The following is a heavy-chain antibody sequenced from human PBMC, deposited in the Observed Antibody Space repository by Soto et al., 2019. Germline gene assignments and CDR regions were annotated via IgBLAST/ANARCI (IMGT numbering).Heavy chain of an antibody. J-gene: IGHJ4*02. CDR1: GFSLSTSGVG. CDR2: IYWDDDK. CDR3: AHRRSYCSGGSCYSGFDY. V-gene: IGHV2-5*02. Sequence: QITLKESGPTLVKPTQTLTLTCTFSGFSLSTSGVGVGWIRQPPGKALEWLALIYWDDDKRYSPSLKSRLTITKDTSKNHVVLTMTNMDPVDTATYYCAHRRSYCSGGSCYSGFDYWGQGTLVTVSS. D-gene: IGHD2-15*01.